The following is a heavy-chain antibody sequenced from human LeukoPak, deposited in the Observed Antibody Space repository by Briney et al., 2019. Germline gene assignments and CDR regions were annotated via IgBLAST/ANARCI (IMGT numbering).Heavy chain of an antibody. D-gene: IGHD2-15*01. Sequence: ASVKVSCKASGYTFTGYYMHWVRQAPGQGLEWMGWINPNSGGTNYAQKFQGRVTITRNTSISTAYMELSSLRSEDTAVYYCARMQSGGYDYWGQGTLVTVSS. CDR3: ARMQSGGYDY. J-gene: IGHJ4*02. CDR1: GYTFTGYY. CDR2: INPNSGGT. V-gene: IGHV1-2*02.